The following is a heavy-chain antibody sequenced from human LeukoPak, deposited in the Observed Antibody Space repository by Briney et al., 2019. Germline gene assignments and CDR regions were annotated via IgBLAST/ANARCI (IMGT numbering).Heavy chain of an antibody. CDR2: INHSGST. V-gene: IGHV4-34*08. CDR1: GFTFSSYS. J-gene: IGHJ4*02. D-gene: IGHD5-18*01. CDR3: APRGYSY. Sequence: GSLRLSCAASGFTFSSYSMNWVRQAPGKGLEWIGEINHSGSTNYNPSLKSRVTISVDTSKNQFSLKLSSVTAADTAVYYCAPRGYSYWGQGTLVTVSS.